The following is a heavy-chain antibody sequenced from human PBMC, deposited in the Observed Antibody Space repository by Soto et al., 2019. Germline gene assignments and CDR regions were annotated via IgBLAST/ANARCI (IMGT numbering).Heavy chain of an antibody. J-gene: IGHJ4*02. Sequence: QVQLVQSGAEVKKPGASVKVSCTTSGYTFTLFGITWVRQAPGQGLEWMGWISPYNGDTKYAEKLEGRVTLTTDTSTDTAYMEQTSLTSDDTAELYCARGGQYRYFDYWGQGTLVTVSS. V-gene: IGHV1-18*01. CDR3: ARGGQYRYFDY. D-gene: IGHD2-2*02. CDR2: ISPYNGDT. CDR1: GYTFTLFG.